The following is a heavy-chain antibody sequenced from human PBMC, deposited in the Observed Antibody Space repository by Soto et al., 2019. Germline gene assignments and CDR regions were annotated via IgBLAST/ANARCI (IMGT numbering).Heavy chain of an antibody. V-gene: IGHV1-18*01. CDR3: ARLPIVVVPAAILDYYYYGMAV. D-gene: IGHD2-2*02. CDR2: ISAYNGNT. J-gene: IGHJ6*02. CDR1: GYTFTSYC. Sequence: ASVKVSCKASGYTFTSYCISWVRQAPGQGLGGMGWISAYNGNTTYAQKLQRRVTMNTDTSTRKAYMELGSLRSDDTAVYYCARLPIVVVPAAILDYYYYGMAVSGQGSTVTVSS.